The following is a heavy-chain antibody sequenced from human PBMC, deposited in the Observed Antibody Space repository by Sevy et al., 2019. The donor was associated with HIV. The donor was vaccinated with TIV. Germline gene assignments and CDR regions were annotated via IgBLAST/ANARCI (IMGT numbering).Heavy chain of an antibody. J-gene: IGHJ4*02. D-gene: IGHD2-8*02. CDR1: GFTFSSHG. Sequence: GGSLRLSCVGSGFTFSSHGMHWVRQAPGKGLEWVAVIWYDGSNKYYADSVKGRVTISRDNSRSTLYLEMSSLRVEDTAVYYCAAWWDYKTPAYWGQGSLVTASS. V-gene: IGHV3-33*08. CDR2: IWYDGSNK. CDR3: AAWWDYKTPAY.